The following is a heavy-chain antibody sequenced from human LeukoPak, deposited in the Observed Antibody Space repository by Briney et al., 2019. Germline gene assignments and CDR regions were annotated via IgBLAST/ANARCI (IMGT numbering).Heavy chain of an antibody. Sequence: SETLSLTCTVSGGSISSSSYYWGWIRQPPGKGLEWIGSIYYSGSTYYNPSLKSRVTISVDTSKNQFSLKLSSVTAADTAVYYCAREDVVVAADYYYYYMDVWGKGTTVTISS. CDR1: GGSISSSSYY. V-gene: IGHV4-39*02. D-gene: IGHD2-15*01. J-gene: IGHJ6*03. CDR2: IYYSGST. CDR3: AREDVVVAADYYYYYMDV.